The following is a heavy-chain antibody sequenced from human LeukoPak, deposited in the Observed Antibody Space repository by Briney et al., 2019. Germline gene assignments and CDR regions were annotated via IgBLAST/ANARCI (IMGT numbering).Heavy chain of an antibody. D-gene: IGHD4-17*01. CDR2: ITHSGNY. J-gene: IGHJ4*02. V-gene: IGHV4-59*02. Sequence: SETLSLTCAVSGASVSSSYWTWIRQTPGKTLEWIGFITHSGNYIYNPSLRSRVRTSIDASKNHFSLNLRSVTAADTAIYYCARARADYGDFQFWGQGILVSVSS. CDR3: ARARADYGDFQF. CDR1: GASVSSSY.